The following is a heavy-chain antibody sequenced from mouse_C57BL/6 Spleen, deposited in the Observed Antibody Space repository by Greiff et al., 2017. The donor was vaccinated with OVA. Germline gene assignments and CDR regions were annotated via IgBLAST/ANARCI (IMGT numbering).Heavy chain of an antibody. CDR3: AREGTGTLYYAMDY. CDR1: GFTFSDYG. Sequence: EVQLVESGGGLVKPGGSLKLSCAASGFTFSDYGMHWVRQAPEKGLEWVAYISSGSSTIYYADTVKGRFTISRDNAKNTLFLQMTSLKSEDTAMYYCAREGTGTLYYAMDYWGQGTSVTVSS. V-gene: IGHV5-17*01. J-gene: IGHJ4*01. D-gene: IGHD4-1*01. CDR2: ISSGSSTI.